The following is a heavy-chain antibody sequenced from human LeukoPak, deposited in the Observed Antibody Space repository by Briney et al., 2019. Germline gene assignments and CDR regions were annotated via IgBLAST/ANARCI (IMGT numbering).Heavy chain of an antibody. J-gene: IGHJ6*02. CDR3: ARGVRGMIVVVTYYYGMDV. CDR1: GGSFSGYY. CDR2: INHSGST. Sequence: SETLSLTCAVYGGSFSGYYWSWIRQPPGKGLEWIGEINHSGSTNYNPSLKSRVTISVDTSKNQFSLKLSSVTAADTAVYYCARGVRGMIVVVTYYYGMDVWGQGTTVTVSS. D-gene: IGHD3-22*01. V-gene: IGHV4-34*01.